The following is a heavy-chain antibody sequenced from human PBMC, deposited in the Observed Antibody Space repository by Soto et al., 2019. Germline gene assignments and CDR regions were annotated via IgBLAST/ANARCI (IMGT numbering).Heavy chain of an antibody. J-gene: IGHJ4*02. CDR3: ASEDYYDTGYYVV. D-gene: IGHD3-9*01. CDR2: IYTSGTT. V-gene: IGHV4-4*07. CDR1: GRSMSGYY. Sequence: SETLSLTCTVSGRSMSGYYWSWIRQPAGERLEWIGRIYTSGTTDFNPSLKGRVTMSVDTSKNQFSLQLTSVTAADTALYYCASEDYYDTGYYVVWGQGTQVTVSS.